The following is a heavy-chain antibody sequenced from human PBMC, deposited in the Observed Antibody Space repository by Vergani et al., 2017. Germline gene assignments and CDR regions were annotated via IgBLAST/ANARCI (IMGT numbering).Heavy chain of an antibody. CDR1: GYTFTGYY. D-gene: IGHD6-13*01. V-gene: IGHV1-2*02. J-gene: IGHJ6*02. CDR2: INPNSGGT. Sequence: QVQLVQSGAEVKKPGASVKVSCKASGYTFTGYYMHWVRQAPGQGLEWMGWINPNSGGTNYAQKFQGRVTMTRDTSISTAYMERSRLRSDDTAVYYCAIVVTAAAGTGYYYYGMDVWGQGTTVTVSS. CDR3: AIVVTAAAGTGYYYYGMDV.